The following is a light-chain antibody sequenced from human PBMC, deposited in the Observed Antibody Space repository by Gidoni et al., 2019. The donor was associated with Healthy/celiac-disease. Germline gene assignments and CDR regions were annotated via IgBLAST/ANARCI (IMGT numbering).Light chain of an antibody. CDR1: ALPKQY. J-gene: IGLJ2*01. V-gene: IGLV3-25*03. CDR2: KDS. Sequence: SYELTQPPSVSVSPGQTARITCPGDALPKQYAYWYQQKPGQAPVLVIYKDSDRPSGIPERFSGSSSGTTVTLTISGVQAEDEADYYCQSADSSGTLVVFGGGTKLTVL. CDR3: QSADSSGTLVV.